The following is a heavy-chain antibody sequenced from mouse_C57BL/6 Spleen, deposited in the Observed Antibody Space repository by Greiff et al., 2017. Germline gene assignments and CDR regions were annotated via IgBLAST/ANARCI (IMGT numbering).Heavy chain of an antibody. CDR2: ISSGGSYT. D-gene: IGHD2-4*01. CDR1: GFTFSSYG. CDR3: ARRDYGAGAMDY. J-gene: IGHJ4*01. V-gene: IGHV5-6*02. Sequence: EVKLMESGGDLVKPGGSLKLSCAASGFTFSSYGMSWVRQTPDKRLEWVATISSGGSYTYYPDSVKGRFTISRDNAKNTLYLQMSSLKSEDTAMYYCARRDYGAGAMDYWGQGTLVTVSS.